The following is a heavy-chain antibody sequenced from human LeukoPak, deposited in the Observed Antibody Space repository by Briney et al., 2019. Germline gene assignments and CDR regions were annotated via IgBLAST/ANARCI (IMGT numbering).Heavy chain of an antibody. Sequence: PGGSLRLSCTASGFTFGDYAMSWFRQAPGKGLEWVGFIRGKAYGGTTEYAASVKGRLTISRDDSKSIAYLQMNSLKTEDTAVYYCTSQGYDFWSGYPYFDYWGQGTLVTVSS. D-gene: IGHD3-3*01. CDR1: GFTFGDYA. J-gene: IGHJ4*02. V-gene: IGHV3-49*03. CDR2: IRGKAYGGTT. CDR3: TSQGYDFWSGYPYFDY.